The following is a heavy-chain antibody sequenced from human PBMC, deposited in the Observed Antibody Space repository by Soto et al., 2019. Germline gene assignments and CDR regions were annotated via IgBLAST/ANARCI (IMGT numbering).Heavy chain of an antibody. CDR3: ARDHYDSSGNYYFFDY. Sequence: PGGSLRPSCAASGFTFNIYWMHWVRQAPGKGLVWVSRINSDASSTNYADSVKGRFTISRDNAKSTLYLQMNSLRAEDTAVYYCARDHYDSSGNYYFFDYWGQGALVTVS. CDR2: INSDASST. V-gene: IGHV3-74*01. D-gene: IGHD3-22*01. J-gene: IGHJ4*02. CDR1: GFTFNIYW.